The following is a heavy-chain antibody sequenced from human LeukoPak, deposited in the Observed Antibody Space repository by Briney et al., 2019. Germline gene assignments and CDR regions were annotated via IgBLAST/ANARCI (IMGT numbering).Heavy chain of an antibody. D-gene: IGHD3-16*01. CDR3: ARTAGDFDH. V-gene: IGHV1-8*01. Sequence: ASVKVSCKASGHTSTTYDINWVRQATGQGLEWMGWMNPKSGNTGYAQKFQGRVTMTRDTSISTAYMELSSLISDDTAMYYCARTAGDFDHWGQGTLVTVSS. J-gene: IGHJ4*02. CDR1: GHTSTTYD. CDR2: MNPKSGNT.